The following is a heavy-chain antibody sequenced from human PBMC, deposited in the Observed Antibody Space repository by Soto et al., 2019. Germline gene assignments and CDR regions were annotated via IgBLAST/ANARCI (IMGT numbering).Heavy chain of an antibody. Sequence: GASVKVSCKVSGYTLTELSMHWVRQAPGKGLGWMGGFDPEDGETIYAQKFQGRVTMTEDTSTDTAYMELSSLRSEDTAVYYCATSPTVIAVASFDYWGQGTLVTSPQ. CDR1: GYTLTELS. CDR2: FDPEDGET. CDR3: ATSPTVIAVASFDY. J-gene: IGHJ4*02. V-gene: IGHV1-24*01. D-gene: IGHD6-19*01.